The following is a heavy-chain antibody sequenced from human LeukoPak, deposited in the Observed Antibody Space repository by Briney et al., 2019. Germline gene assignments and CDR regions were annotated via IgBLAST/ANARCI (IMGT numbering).Heavy chain of an antibody. CDR1: GFTFTNYY. CDR2: INPSGSST. J-gene: IGHJ4*02. D-gene: IGHD2-8*02. V-gene: IGHV1-46*01. Sequence: GASVKVSCKASGFTFTNYYMHWVRQAPGQGLEWMGLINPSGSSTNYAQKFRGRDTMTRDTSTTTVYMELSSLRSEDTDVYYCAREESGGYFDYGGQGTLVTVSS. CDR3: AREESGGYFDY.